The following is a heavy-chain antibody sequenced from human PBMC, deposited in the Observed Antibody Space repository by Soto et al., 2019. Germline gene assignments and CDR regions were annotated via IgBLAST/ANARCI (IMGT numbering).Heavy chain of an antibody. J-gene: IGHJ4*02. Sequence: PGGSLRLSCTASGLPHSSFAMMWVRQAPGKGLECVSGIYGNGGGIEYAGSVKGRFTISRDNSKNTVYLQMTDLRADDTAVYYCAKDAVYNDGLWLMDHWGQGTQVTVSS. V-gene: IGHV3-23*01. D-gene: IGHD2-21*01. CDR3: AKDAVYNDGLWLMDH. CDR1: GLPHSSFA. CDR2: IYGNGGGI.